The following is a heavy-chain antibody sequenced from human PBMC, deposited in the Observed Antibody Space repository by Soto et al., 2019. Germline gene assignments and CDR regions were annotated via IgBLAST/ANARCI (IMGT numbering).Heavy chain of an antibody. CDR1: GGSISSYY. Sequence: SETLSLTCTVSGGSISSYYWSWIRQPAGKGLEWIGRIYTSGSTNYNPSLKSRVTISVDTSKNQFSLKLSSVTAADTAVYYCARDAVIYCYYYSYNYYDMDFWGQGTTVTVSS. V-gene: IGHV4-4*07. J-gene: IGHJ6*02. CDR3: ARDAVIYCYYYSYNYYDMDF. CDR2: IYTSGST. D-gene: IGHD3-22*01.